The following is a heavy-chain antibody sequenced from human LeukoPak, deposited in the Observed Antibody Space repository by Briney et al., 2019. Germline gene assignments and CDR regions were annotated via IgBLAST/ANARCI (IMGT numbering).Heavy chain of an antibody. CDR3: AKVGPDCSGGSCYSGLDY. Sequence: GRSLRLSCAASGFTFSSYGMHWVRQAPGKGLEWVAVIWYDGGNKYYADSVKGRFTISRDNSKNTLYLQMNSLRAEDTAVYYCAKVGPDCSGGSCYSGLDYWGQGTLVTVSS. D-gene: IGHD2-15*01. V-gene: IGHV3-33*06. CDR2: IWYDGGNK. CDR1: GFTFSSYG. J-gene: IGHJ4*02.